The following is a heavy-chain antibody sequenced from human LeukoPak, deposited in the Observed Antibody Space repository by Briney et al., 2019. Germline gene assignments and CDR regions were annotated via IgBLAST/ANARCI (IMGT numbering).Heavy chain of an antibody. CDR1: GYTFTSYG. V-gene: IGHV1-18*01. D-gene: IGHD6-6*01. CDR3: ARLTWDSSSSGLDY. Sequence: ASVKVSCKASGYTFTSYGISWVRQAPGQGLEWMGWISAYNGNTNYAQKLQGRVTMTTDTSTSTAYMELSSLKASDTAMYYCARLTWDSSSSGLDYWGQGTLVTVSS. J-gene: IGHJ4*02. CDR2: ISAYNGNT.